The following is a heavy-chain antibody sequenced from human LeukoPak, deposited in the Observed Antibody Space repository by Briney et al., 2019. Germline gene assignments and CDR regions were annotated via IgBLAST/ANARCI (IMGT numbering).Heavy chain of an antibody. D-gene: IGHD6-19*01. CDR2: ISYSGST. CDR3: ARGGSGWYYFDY. Sequence: SETLSLTCTVSGGSISSYYWNWIRQPPGKGLEWIGSISYSGSTKYNPSLESRVTISVDTSKNQISLKLSFVTAADTAVYYCARGGSGWYYFDYWGQGTLVTVSS. J-gene: IGHJ4*02. V-gene: IGHV4-59*01. CDR1: GGSISSYY.